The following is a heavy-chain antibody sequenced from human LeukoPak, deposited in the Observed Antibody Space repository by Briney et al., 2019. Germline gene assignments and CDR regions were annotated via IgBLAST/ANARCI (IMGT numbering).Heavy chain of an antibody. D-gene: IGHD2-21*02. V-gene: IGHV3-11*03. Sequence: GGSLRLSCAASGFTFSDYYKSWIRQAPGQGLEWVSYISLSGNYKKYADSVNGRFTISRDNAKNSLFLQMNSLRAEDTAVYFCARCVTPKTYYYYGMDVGGQGTTVTVS. CDR1: GFTFSDYY. CDR3: ARCVTPKTYYYYGMDV. CDR2: ISLSGNYK. J-gene: IGHJ6*02.